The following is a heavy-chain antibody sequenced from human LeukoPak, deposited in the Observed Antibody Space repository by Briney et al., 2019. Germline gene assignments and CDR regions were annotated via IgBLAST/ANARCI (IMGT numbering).Heavy chain of an antibody. D-gene: IGHD5-24*01. CDR2: ISGTGGST. Sequence: GGSLTLSCAASGFTFSSYAMRWVRQAPGKGLEWVSAISGTGGSTYYADSVKGRFTITRDNSKNTLYLQMNSLRAEDTAVYYCAKSGGGDGYNFDDYWGQGTLVTVSS. CDR3: AKSGGGDGYNFDDY. V-gene: IGHV3-23*01. CDR1: GFTFSSYA. J-gene: IGHJ4*02.